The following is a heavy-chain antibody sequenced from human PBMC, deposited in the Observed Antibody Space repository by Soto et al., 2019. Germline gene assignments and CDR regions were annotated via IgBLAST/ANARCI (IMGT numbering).Heavy chain of an antibody. Sequence: QVQLVESGGCVVQPGRSLRLSCAASGFTFSSYAMHWVGQAPGKGREWVEIISYDGSNKYYADSVKGRFTISRDNSKNTLYLQMNSMRAEDTAVYFCAMQDRVDTAMVAYWGQGTPVTVSS. CDR2: ISYDGSNK. CDR1: GFTFSSYA. CDR3: AMQDRVDTAMVAY. V-gene: IGHV3-30-3*01. D-gene: IGHD5-18*01. J-gene: IGHJ4*02.